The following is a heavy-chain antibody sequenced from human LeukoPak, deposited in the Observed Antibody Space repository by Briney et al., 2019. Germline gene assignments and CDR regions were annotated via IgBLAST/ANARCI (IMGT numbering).Heavy chain of an antibody. Sequence: AASVKVSCKVVAYDFTGYHIHWVRQAPGQGPEWMGRLNPNTGHAVYAFKFQGRVTITRDTSSSTAYMEVTRLTSDDTALYYCAKDRDGADRIILWGQATLVTVSS. D-gene: IGHD5-24*01. V-gene: IGHV1-2*06. CDR2: LNPNTGHA. CDR3: AKDRDGADRIIL. J-gene: IGHJ4*02. CDR1: AYDFTGYH.